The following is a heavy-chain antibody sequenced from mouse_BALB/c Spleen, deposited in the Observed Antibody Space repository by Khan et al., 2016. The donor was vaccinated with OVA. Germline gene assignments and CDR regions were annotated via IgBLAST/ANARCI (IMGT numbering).Heavy chain of an antibody. D-gene: IGHD1-1*01. J-gene: IGHJ1*01. CDR3: AIYHGYFDV. CDR1: GYSFTGYY. CDR2: INPNNGGT. Sequence: VQLKQSGPDLAKPGASVKISCKASGYSFTGYYIHWVKQSHGKSLEWIGRINPNNGGTSYNQKFKGKAILTVDKSSNTAYMELRSLTSEDSAVYSCAIYHGYFDVWGAGTTVTVSS. V-gene: IGHV1-26*01.